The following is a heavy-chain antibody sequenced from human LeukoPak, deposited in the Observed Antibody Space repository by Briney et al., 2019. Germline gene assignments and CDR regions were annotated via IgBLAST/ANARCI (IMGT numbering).Heavy chain of an antibody. Sequence: SETLSLTCTVSGRSISSSSYYSGGIRQPPGKGLEWIGSIYYSGSTYYNPSLKSRVTISVDTSKNPLSLKLSSVAAADTAVYYCASLIAAAVYFDYWGQGTLVTVSS. J-gene: IGHJ4*02. CDR1: GRSISSSSYY. CDR2: IYYSGST. CDR3: ASLIAAAVYFDY. D-gene: IGHD6-13*01. V-gene: IGHV4-39*01.